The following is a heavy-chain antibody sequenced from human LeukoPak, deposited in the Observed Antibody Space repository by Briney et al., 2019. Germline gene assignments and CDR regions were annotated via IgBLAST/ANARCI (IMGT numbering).Heavy chain of an antibody. D-gene: IGHD2-2*01. Sequence: SETLSLTCTVSGGSISRYYWSWIRQPPGKGLEWFGYISDSGTTNYNPSLKSRVTISVDTSKKEFSLKLSSVTAADTAVYYCAREGYQLQYYYYMDVWGKGTTVTVSS. CDR3: AREGYQLQYYYYMDV. CDR2: ISDSGTT. J-gene: IGHJ6*03. V-gene: IGHV4-59*12. CDR1: GGSISRYY.